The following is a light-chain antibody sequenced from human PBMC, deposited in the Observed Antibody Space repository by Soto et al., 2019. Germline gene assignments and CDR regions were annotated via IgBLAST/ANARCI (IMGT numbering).Light chain of an antibody. V-gene: IGKV1-39*01. Sequence: DIQMNQSPSSLSASVGDRVTITCRASQSISSYLNWYQQKPGKAPKLLIYAASSLQSGVPSRFSGRGSGTEFTLTISSLQPEDFATYYGQQSYRPRLTFGGGTNVEIK. CDR2: AAS. J-gene: IGKJ4*01. CDR3: QQSYRPRLT. CDR1: QSISSY.